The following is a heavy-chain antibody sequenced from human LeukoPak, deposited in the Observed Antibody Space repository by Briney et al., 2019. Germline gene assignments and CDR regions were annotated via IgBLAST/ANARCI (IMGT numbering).Heavy chain of an antibody. CDR3: ARGGLDDWFDP. J-gene: IGHJ5*02. CDR2: IYHSGST. D-gene: IGHD3/OR15-3a*01. Sequence: TSETLSLTCAVSGGSISSGGYSWSWIRQPPGKGLEWIGYIYHSGSTYNNPSLKSRVTISVDRSKNQFSLKLSSVTAADTAVYYCARGGLDDWFDPWGQGTLVTVSS. CDR1: GGSISSGGYS. V-gene: IGHV4-30-2*01.